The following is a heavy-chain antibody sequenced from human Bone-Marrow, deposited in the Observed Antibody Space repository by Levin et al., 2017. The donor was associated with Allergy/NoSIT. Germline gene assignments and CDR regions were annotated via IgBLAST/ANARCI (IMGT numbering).Heavy chain of an antibody. D-gene: IGHD2-15*01. CDR1: GFTFRSYE. CDR2: ISSSGTTI. Sequence: GGSLRLSCVVSGFTFRSYEMNWVRQAPGRGLEWVSYISSSGTTIYYADSVRGRFTISRDNTQNSLFLQMDSLRAEDTALYYCARDQGYCSGSNCYSGLDHWGQGTLVTVSS. J-gene: IGHJ4*02. V-gene: IGHV3-48*03. CDR3: ARDQGYCSGSNCYSGLDH.